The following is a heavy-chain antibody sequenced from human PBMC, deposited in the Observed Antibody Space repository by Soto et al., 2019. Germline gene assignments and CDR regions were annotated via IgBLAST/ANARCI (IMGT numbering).Heavy chain of an antibody. V-gene: IGHV4-59*01. J-gene: IGHJ6*02. Sequence: SETLSRTCTVSGGSISSYYWSWIRQPPVKGLEWIGYIYYSGSTNYNPSLKSRVTISVDTSKNQFSLKLSSVTAADTAVYYCARDKFSYYYGMDVWGQGTTVTVSS. CDR1: GGSISSYY. CDR2: IYYSGST. CDR3: ARDKFSYYYGMDV.